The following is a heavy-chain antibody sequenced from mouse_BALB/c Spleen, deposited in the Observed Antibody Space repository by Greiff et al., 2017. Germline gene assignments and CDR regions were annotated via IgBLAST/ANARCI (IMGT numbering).Heavy chain of an antibody. CDR3: ARRALLHYYAMDY. Sequence: QVTLKVSGPQLVRPGASVKISCKASGYSFTSYWMHWVKQRPGQGLEWIGMIDPSDSETRLNQKFKDKATLTVDKSSSTAYMQLSSPTSEDSAVYYCARRALLHYYAMDYWGQGTSVTVSS. D-gene: IGHD1-2*01. V-gene: IGHV1S126*01. CDR1: GYSFTSYW. CDR2: IDPSDSET. J-gene: IGHJ4*01.